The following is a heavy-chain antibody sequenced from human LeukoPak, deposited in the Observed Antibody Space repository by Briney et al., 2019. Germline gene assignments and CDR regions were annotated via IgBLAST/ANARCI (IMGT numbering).Heavy chain of an antibody. CDR3: ATDPDSSGYYYPIFDY. V-gene: IGHV3-30-3*01. CDR1: GFTFSSYA. CDR2: ISYDGSNK. J-gene: IGHJ4*02. Sequence: GGSLRLSCAASGFTFSSYAIHWVRQAPGKGLVWVAIISYDGSNKYYADSVKGRFTISRDNSKKTLYLQINSLRAEDTAVYYCATDPDSSGYYYPIFDYWGQGTLVTVSS. D-gene: IGHD3-22*01.